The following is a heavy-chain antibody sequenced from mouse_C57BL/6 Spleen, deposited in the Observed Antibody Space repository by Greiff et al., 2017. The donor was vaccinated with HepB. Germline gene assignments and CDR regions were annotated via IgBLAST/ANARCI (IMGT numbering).Heavy chain of an antibody. V-gene: IGHV1-64*01. J-gene: IGHJ4*01. D-gene: IGHD2-4*01. CDR3: ARSPLYYDDAMDY. Sequence: QVQLQQSGAELVKPGASVKLSCKASGYTFTSYWMHWVKQRPGQGLEWIGMIHPNSGSTNYNEKFKSKATLTVDKSSSTAYMQLSSLTSEDSAVYYCARSPLYYDDAMDYWGQGTAVTVSS. CDR2: IHPNSGST. CDR1: GYTFTSYW.